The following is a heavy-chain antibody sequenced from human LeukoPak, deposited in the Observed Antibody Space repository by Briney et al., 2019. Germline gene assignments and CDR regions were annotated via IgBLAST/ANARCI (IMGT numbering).Heavy chain of an antibody. CDR1: GGSISSYN. V-gene: IGHV4-59*01. CDR2: IFYSGST. CDR3: ARGSGWSGYFDY. Sequence: SETLSLTCTVSGGSISSYNWSWIRPPPGKGLEWIGYIFYSGSTNYNPSLKSRVTISVDTSKSQFSLKLSSVTAADTAVYYCARGSGWSGYFDYWGQGTLVTVSS. D-gene: IGHD6-19*01. J-gene: IGHJ4*02.